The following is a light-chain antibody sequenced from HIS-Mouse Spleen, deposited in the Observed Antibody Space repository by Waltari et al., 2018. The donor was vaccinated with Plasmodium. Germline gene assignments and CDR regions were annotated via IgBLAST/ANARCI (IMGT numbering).Light chain of an antibody. V-gene: IGKV6-21*01. J-gene: IGKJ1*01. Sequence: EIVLTQSPDFQSVTPKEKVTITCRASQSIGSSLHWYQQKPDQSPKLLIKYASQSFSGVPSRFSGSGSGTDFTLTISSLQPEDFATYYCQQSYSTWTFGQGTKVEIK. CDR2: YAS. CDR1: QSIGSS. CDR3: QQSYSTWT.